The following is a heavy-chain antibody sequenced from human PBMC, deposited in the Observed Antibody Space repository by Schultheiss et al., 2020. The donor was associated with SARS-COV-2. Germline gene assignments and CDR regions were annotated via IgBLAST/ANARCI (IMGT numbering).Heavy chain of an antibody. V-gene: IGHV3-23*01. CDR2: LNGIGTSI. CDR3: AKQEGMMVVNPLDY. CDR1: GFTFSSYW. D-gene: IGHD2-8*01. J-gene: IGHJ4*02. Sequence: GGSLRLSCAASGFTFSSYWMSWVRQAPGKGLEWVSGLNGIGTSIYYRDSVKGRFTISRDTSKDILYLQMNSLRAEDTAVYYCAKQEGMMVVNPLDYWGQGTLVTVSS.